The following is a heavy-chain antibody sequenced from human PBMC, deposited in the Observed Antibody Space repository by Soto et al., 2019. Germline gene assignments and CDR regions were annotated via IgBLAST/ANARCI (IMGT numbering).Heavy chain of an antibody. CDR3: ARHRPQEDGNKTGFDY. CDR2: IYYSGNT. Sequence: QLQLQESGPGPVKPSETLSLTCTVSGDSISSAGYSWGWIRQPPGKGLEYIGTIYYSGNTYYNSSLMSRVTISLDTSKNQFSLKLTSVTAADTALYYCARHRPQEDGNKTGFDYWGQGTLVTVSS. D-gene: IGHD2-15*01. CDR1: GDSISSAGYS. V-gene: IGHV4-39*01. J-gene: IGHJ4*02.